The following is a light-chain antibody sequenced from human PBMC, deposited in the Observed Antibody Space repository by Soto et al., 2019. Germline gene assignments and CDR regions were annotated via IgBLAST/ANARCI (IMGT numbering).Light chain of an antibody. CDR3: QQRNNWPWT. J-gene: IGKJ4*01. Sequence: EIVLTQSPATLSLSPGERASISCRASQSVSSYLAWYQQKPGQAPRLLIYDASNRATGIPARFSGSGSGTDFTLTISSLEPEDFAVYDCQQRNNWPWTFGGGTKVEIK. V-gene: IGKV3-11*01. CDR1: QSVSSY. CDR2: DAS.